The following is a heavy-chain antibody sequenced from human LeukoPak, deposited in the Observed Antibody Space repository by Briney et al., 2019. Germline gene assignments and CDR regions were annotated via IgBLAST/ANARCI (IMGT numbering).Heavy chain of an antibody. J-gene: IGHJ4*02. CDR2: INHSGST. V-gene: IGHV4-34*01. CDR1: GGSFSGYY. CDR3: ARGGDDYVWGSYRSHDY. Sequence: PSETLSLTCAVYGGSFSGYYWSWIRQPPGKGLEWIGEINHSGSTNYNPSLRSRVTISVDTPKNQFSLKLSSVTAADTAVYYCARGGDDYVWGSYRSHDYWGQGTLVTVSS. D-gene: IGHD3-16*02.